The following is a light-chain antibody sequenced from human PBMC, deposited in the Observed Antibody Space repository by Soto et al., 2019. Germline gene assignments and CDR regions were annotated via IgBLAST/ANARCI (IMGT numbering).Light chain of an antibody. Sequence: VLTQPASVSGSPGQSITISCTGTSSDVGAYNYVSWYQQHPGKAPKLMIFEVSNRPSGVSNRFSASKSGNTASLTISGLQAEDEADYYCSSYTTSSIYVFGTGTKVTVL. CDR1: SSDVGAYNY. CDR3: SSYTTSSIYV. CDR2: EVS. V-gene: IGLV2-14*01. J-gene: IGLJ1*01.